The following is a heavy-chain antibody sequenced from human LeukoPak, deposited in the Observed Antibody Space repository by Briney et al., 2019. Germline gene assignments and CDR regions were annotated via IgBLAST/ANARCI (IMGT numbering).Heavy chain of an antibody. CDR2: ISYDGCNK. CDR1: GFAFSSFG. Sequence: GGSLRLSSPASGFAFSSFGMHCIRQAPGKGLEFGAVISYDGCNKYYAVSVEGRFNIYRGNSKNTLYLQMNSLRAEDTAVYYCAKDRSGSVRHFDYWGQGTLVSVSS. J-gene: IGHJ4*02. D-gene: IGHD3-10*01. V-gene: IGHV3-30*18. CDR3: AKDRSGSVRHFDY.